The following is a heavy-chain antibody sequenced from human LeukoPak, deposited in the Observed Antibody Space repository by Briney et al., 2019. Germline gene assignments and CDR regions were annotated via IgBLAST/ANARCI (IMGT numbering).Heavy chain of an antibody. Sequence: SETLSLTCTVSGGSITGCFWNWIRQSPGKGLEWIGSSYYSGSTNYSPSLRSRVTISVDTSKNQFSLSLRSVTAADTAVYYCARADTQLVDYWGQGTRVIVSS. J-gene: IGHJ4*02. CDR2: SYYSGST. CDR3: ARADTQLVDY. CDR1: GGSITGCF. D-gene: IGHD1-1*01. V-gene: IGHV4-59*01.